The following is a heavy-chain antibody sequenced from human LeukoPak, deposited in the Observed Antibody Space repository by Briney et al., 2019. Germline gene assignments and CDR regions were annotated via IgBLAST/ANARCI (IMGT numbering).Heavy chain of an antibody. CDR3: AKAVSITMVRGVYYYYGMDV. CDR1: GFTFSSYA. D-gene: IGHD3-10*01. V-gene: IGHV3-23*01. Sequence: GGSLRLSCAASGFTFSSYAMSWVRQAPGKGLEWVSALSGSGGSTYYADSVKGRFTISRDNSKNTLYLQMNSLRAEDTAVYYCAKAVSITMVRGVYYYYGMDVWGQGTTVTVSS. CDR2: LSGSGGST. J-gene: IGHJ6*02.